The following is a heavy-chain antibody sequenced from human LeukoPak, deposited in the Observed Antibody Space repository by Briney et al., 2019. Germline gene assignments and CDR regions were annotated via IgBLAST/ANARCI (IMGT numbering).Heavy chain of an antibody. CDR1: GGSFSGYY. J-gene: IGHJ4*02. D-gene: IGHD6-6*01. CDR3: ARDSTLYSSSPYYFDY. Sequence: ETLSLTCAVYGGSFSGYYWSWVRQAPGKGLEWVSAISGSGGSTYSADSVKGRFTISRDNSKNTLYLQMNSLRAEDTAVYYCARDSTLYSSSPYYFDYWGQGTLVTVSS. V-gene: IGHV3-23*01. CDR2: ISGSGGST.